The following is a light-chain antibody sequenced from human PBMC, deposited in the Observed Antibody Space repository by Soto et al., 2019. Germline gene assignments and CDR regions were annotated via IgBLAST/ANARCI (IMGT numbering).Light chain of an antibody. Sequence: EYVFTQSPATLSLSPGERPTPSCRPRQCVSSCLAWYQQKPGQAPRLLIFDASDRATGIPARFSGSGSGTDFTRTISSLEPEDFAVYYCQQRSTWPLITFGQGTRLEIE. J-gene: IGKJ5*01. CDR1: QCVSSC. CDR2: DAS. CDR3: QQRSTWPLIT. V-gene: IGKV3-11*01.